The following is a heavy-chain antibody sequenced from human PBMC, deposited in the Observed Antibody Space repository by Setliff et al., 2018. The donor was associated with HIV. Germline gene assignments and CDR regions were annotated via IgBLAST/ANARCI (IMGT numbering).Heavy chain of an antibody. CDR3: ARARITMIGDAFDI. J-gene: IGHJ3*02. Sequence: ASVKVSCKASGYRFTDYYIHWVRQAPGQGLEWMGIINPSGGSTSYAQKFQGRVTMTRDTSTSTVHMELSSLRSEATAVYYCARARITMIGDAFDIWGQGTMVTVSS. V-gene: IGHV1-46*01. CDR1: GYRFTDYY. CDR2: INPSGGST. D-gene: IGHD3-22*01.